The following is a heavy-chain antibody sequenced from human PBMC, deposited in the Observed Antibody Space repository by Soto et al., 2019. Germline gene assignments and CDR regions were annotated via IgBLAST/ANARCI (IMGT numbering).Heavy chain of an antibody. Sequence: EVQLLESGGGLVQPGGSLRLSCAASGFTFSSYPMTWVRQAPGKGLEWVSSISGSGGSTYYADSVKGRFTISRDNSKNTAHLQMNSLRADDTAIYYCGKGKSTSFDWFDPWGQGTLVTVSS. CDR2: ISGSGGST. J-gene: IGHJ5*02. D-gene: IGHD6-6*01. CDR3: GKGKSTSFDWFDP. CDR1: GFTFSSYP. V-gene: IGHV3-23*01.